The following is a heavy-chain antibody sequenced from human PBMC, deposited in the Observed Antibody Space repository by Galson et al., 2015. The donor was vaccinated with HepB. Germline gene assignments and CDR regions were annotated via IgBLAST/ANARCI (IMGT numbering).Heavy chain of an antibody. CDR2: IVVGSGNT. CDR3: AADASYYYDSSGYAVGDAFDI. J-gene: IGHJ3*02. D-gene: IGHD3-22*01. CDR1: GFTFTSSA. Sequence: SVKVSCKASGFTFTSSAVQWVRQARGQRLEWIGWIVVGSGNTNYAQKFQERVTSTRDMSTSTAYMELSSLRSEDTAVYYCAADASYYYDSSGYAVGDAFDIWGQGTMVTVPS. V-gene: IGHV1-58*01.